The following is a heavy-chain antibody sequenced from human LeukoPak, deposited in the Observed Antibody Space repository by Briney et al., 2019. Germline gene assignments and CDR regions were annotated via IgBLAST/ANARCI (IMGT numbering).Heavy chain of an antibody. Sequence: GGSLRLSCAASGFTFSSYWMHWVLHAPGKGLVWVSRINSDGSSTSYADSVKGRFTISRDNAKNTLYLQMNSLRAQDTAVYYCARASGYSSGWYFDYWGQGTLVTVSS. D-gene: IGHD6-19*01. CDR3: ARASGYSSGWYFDY. CDR1: GFTFSSYW. J-gene: IGHJ4*02. V-gene: IGHV3-74*01. CDR2: INSDGSST.